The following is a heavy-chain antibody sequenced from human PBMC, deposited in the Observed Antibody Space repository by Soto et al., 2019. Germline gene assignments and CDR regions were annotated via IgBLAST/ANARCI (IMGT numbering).Heavy chain of an antibody. D-gene: IGHD3-3*01. J-gene: IGHJ5*02. Sequence: QVQLQESGPGLVKPSGTLSLTCAVSGGSISSSNWWSWVRQPPGKGLEWIGEIYHSGSTNYNPSLKSRVTISVDKSKNQCSLKLSSVTAADTAVYYCARPYYDFWSGYPGWFDPWGQGTLVTVSS. CDR3: ARPYYDFWSGYPGWFDP. V-gene: IGHV4-4*02. CDR2: IYHSGST. CDR1: GGSISSSNW.